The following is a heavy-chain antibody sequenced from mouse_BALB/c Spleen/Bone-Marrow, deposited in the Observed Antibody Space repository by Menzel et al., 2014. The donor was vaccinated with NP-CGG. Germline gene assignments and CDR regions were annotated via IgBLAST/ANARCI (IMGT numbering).Heavy chain of an antibody. CDR2: IDPENGDT. D-gene: IGHD2-10*02. J-gene: IGHJ4*01. Sequence: VQLQQPGAELVRSGASVKLSCTGSGFNIKDSYIHWVKQRPGQGLEWIGWIDPENGDTEYAPKFQGKATMTADTSSNTAYLQLSSLTSEDTAVYYCTPYGNYGLEYWGQGTSVTVSS. V-gene: IGHV14-4*02. CDR3: TPYGNYGLEY. CDR1: GFNIKDSY.